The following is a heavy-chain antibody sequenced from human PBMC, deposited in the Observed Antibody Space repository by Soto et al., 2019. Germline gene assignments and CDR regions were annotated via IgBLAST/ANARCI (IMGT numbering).Heavy chain of an antibody. V-gene: IGHV3-23*01. J-gene: IGHJ3*02. CDR2: LSRGGGST. CDR1: GFTYSSHG. Sequence: GGSLRLSCAASGFTYSSHGMSWVRQAPGKGLEWIAGLSRGGGSTYYTDSVKGRFTISRDNSKNTLDLIMNSLRVEDTALYYCARDGQYRTDGFDIWGQGTMVTVSS. CDR3: ARDGQYRTDGFDI. D-gene: IGHD5-12*01.